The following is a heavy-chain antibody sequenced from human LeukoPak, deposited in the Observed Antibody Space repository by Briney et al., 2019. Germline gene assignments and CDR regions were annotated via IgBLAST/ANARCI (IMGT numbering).Heavy chain of an antibody. CDR2: MNPNSGNT. CDR3: ASGDYYDSSGYYN. V-gene: IGHV1-8*02. Sequence: GASVKVSCKASGYTFTSYYMHWVRQATGQGLEWMGWMNPNSGNTGYAQKFQGRVTMTRNTSISTAYMELSSLRSEDTAVYYCASGDYYDSSGYYNWGQGTLVTVSS. CDR1: GYTFTSYY. D-gene: IGHD3-22*01. J-gene: IGHJ4*02.